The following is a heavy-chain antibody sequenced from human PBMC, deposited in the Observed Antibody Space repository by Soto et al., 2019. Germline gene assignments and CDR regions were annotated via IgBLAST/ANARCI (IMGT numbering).Heavy chain of an antibody. Sequence: ASVKVSCKASGYTFTSYDINWVRQAIGQGLEWMGWMNPNSGNTGYAQKFQGRVTMTRNTSISTAYMELSSLRSEDTAVYYCAGRGYYDFWSGYPLDYYGMDVWGQGTTVTVSS. V-gene: IGHV1-8*01. CDR1: GYTFTSYD. D-gene: IGHD3-3*01. CDR3: AGRGYYDFWSGYPLDYYGMDV. CDR2: MNPNSGNT. J-gene: IGHJ6*02.